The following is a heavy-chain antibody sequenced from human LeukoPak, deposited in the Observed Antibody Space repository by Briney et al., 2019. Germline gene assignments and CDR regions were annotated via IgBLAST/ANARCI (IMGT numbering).Heavy chain of an antibody. D-gene: IGHD2-15*01. CDR1: GFTFSFYW. Sequence: GGSLRLSRASSGFTFSFYWMHWVRQAPGKGLVWVSRINNDGRSTSYAGSVKGRFTISRDNAKNTLYLQMNSLRAEDTAVYYCARDNEYCTGGTCRLDYWGQGALVTVSS. J-gene: IGHJ4*02. V-gene: IGHV3-74*01. CDR3: ARDNEYCTGGTCRLDY. CDR2: INNDGRST.